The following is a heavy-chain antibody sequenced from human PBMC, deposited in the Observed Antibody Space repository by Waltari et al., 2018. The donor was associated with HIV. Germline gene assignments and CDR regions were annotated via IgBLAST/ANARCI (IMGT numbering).Heavy chain of an antibody. Sequence: QAHLQQWGAGRLNSSETLSLTCAVYIGALSSHYWSWLRQSPGQGLQWIGEIFHNGRTNYNSSLEGRVTISIDTSKNQFSLRLNSVTAADTSVYYCARGPKGDGSSDYYFDYWGQGTLVTVS. J-gene: IGHJ4*02. CDR3: ARGPKGDGSSDYYFDY. CDR1: IGALSSHY. CDR2: IFHNGRT. D-gene: IGHD6-13*01. V-gene: IGHV4-34*01.